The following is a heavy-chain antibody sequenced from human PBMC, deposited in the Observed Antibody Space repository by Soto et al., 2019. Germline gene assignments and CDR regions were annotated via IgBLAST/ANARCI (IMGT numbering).Heavy chain of an antibody. J-gene: IGHJ4*02. V-gene: IGHV2-5*02. CDR3: ARTSRTAMLGFDY. Sequence: SGPTLVNPTQTLTLTCTFSGFSLSTRGVGVGWLRQPPGKTLDWLALIYWDDDKRYRSSMKNRVTITKDTSKNQVVLRMTDMDPVDTATYYCARTSRTAMLGFDYWGQGTLVTVSS. D-gene: IGHD5-18*01. CDR2: IYWDDDK. CDR1: GFSLSTRGVG.